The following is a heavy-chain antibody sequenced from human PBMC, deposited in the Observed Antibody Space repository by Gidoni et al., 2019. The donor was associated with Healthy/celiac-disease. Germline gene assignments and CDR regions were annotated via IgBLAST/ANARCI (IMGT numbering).Heavy chain of an antibody. CDR2: IYYSGTT. CDR3: ARRVGRFDY. D-gene: IGHD3-10*01. V-gene: IGHV4-39*01. Sequence: QLQLQESGPGLVKPSETLSLTCTVSGGSISSSSYYWGWIRQPPGKGLEWIGHIYYSGTTYYNPSLKSRVTISVDTSKNQFSLKLSSVTAADTAVYYCARRVGRFDYWGQGALVTVSS. J-gene: IGHJ4*02. CDR1: GGSISSSSYY.